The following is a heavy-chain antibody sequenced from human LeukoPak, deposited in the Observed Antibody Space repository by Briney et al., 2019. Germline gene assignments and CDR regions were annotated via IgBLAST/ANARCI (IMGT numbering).Heavy chain of an antibody. Sequence: SETLSLACTVPVGSISSYYWSWIRQPPGKGLEWIGYIYYSGSTNYNPSLKSRVTISVDTSKNQFSLKLSSVTAADTAVYYCAREKVLCSSTSCYAQCLDVWGQGTTVTVSS. CDR2: IYYSGST. D-gene: IGHD2-2*01. CDR1: VGSISSYY. J-gene: IGHJ6*02. V-gene: IGHV4-59*01. CDR3: AREKVLCSSTSCYAQCLDV.